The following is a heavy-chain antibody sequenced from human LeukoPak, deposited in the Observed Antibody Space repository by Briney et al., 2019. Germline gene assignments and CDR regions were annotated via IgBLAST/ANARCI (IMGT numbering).Heavy chain of an antibody. CDR3: ARGKGRSGSGSYYYFVGFSL. V-gene: IGHV3-13*01. CDR1: GFTFSSYD. J-gene: IGHJ4*02. D-gene: IGHD3-10*01. CDR2: IGTAGDT. Sequence: GGSLRLSCAASGFTFSSYDMHWVRQAIGKGLEWVSAIGTAGDTYYPGSVKGRFTVSRENAKNSLYLQMNSLGAGDTAVYHCARGKGRSGSGSYYYFVGFSLWGQGTLVTVSS.